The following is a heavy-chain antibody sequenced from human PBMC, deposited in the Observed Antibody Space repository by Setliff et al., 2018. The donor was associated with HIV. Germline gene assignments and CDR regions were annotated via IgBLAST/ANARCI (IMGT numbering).Heavy chain of an antibody. V-gene: IGHV4-59*12. D-gene: IGHD6-19*01. Sequence: SETLSLTCTVSGGSISTYYWSWIRQSPGEGLEWIGYIYYSGNTNHNPSLKSQATISVDMSKNQFSLRLSSVTAADTAVYYCIIAYSSGWLAPMGFDSWGQGTLATVSS. CDR3: IIAYSSGWLAPMGFDS. CDR2: IYYSGNT. J-gene: IGHJ4*02. CDR1: GGSISTYY.